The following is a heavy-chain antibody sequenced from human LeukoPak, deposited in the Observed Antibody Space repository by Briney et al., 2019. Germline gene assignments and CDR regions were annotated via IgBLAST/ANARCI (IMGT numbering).Heavy chain of an antibody. CDR2: ISSSSSYI. CDR1: GFTFSSYS. CDR3: ATTEGYYDSSGYNYGMDV. J-gene: IGHJ6*02. V-gene: IGHV3-21*01. D-gene: IGHD3-22*01. Sequence: GGSLRLSCAASGFTFSSYSMNWVRQAPGKGLEWVSSISSSSSYIYYADSVKGRFTISRDNAKNSLYLQMNSLRAEDTAVYYCATTEGYYDSSGYNYGMDVRGQGTTVTVSS.